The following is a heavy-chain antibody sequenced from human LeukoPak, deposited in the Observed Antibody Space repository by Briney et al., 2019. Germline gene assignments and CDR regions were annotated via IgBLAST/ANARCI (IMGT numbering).Heavy chain of an antibody. Sequence: SETLSLTCTVPGGSISSYYWNWIRQPLREGLEWIGYIFYSGNPNYNPSLKSRVSISVDTSKNQFSLKLTSVTAADTAVYYCARGGWRLDYWGQGTLVTVSS. CDR1: GGSISSYY. CDR3: ARGGWRLDY. J-gene: IGHJ4*02. CDR2: IFYSGNP. D-gene: IGHD2-15*01. V-gene: IGHV4-59*01.